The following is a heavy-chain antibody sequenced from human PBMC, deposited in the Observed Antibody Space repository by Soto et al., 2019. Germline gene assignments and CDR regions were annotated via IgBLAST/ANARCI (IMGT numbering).Heavy chain of an antibody. CDR3: AKEKVVVVPAAGAYIDY. Sequence: GGSLRLSCAAPGFTFSSYAMSWVRQAPGKGLEWVSAISGSGGSTYYADSVKGRFTISRDNSKNTLYLQMNSLRAEDTAVYYCAKEKVVVVPAAGAYIDYWGQGTLVTISS. CDR2: ISGSGGST. D-gene: IGHD2-2*01. V-gene: IGHV3-23*01. J-gene: IGHJ4*02. CDR1: GFTFSSYA.